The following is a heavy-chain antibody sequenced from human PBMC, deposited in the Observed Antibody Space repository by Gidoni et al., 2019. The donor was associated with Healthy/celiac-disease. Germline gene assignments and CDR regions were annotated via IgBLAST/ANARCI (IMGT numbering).Heavy chain of an antibody. CDR2: IYSGGST. Sequence: EVQLVESGGGLIQPGGSLRLSCAASGFTVSRNYMSWVRQAPGKGLEWVSVIYSGGSTYYADSVKGRFTISRDNSKNTLYLQMNSLRAEDTAVYYCARETYGSGLDAFDIWGQGTMVTVSS. D-gene: IGHD3-10*01. CDR3: ARETYGSGLDAFDI. V-gene: IGHV3-53*01. J-gene: IGHJ3*02. CDR1: GFTVSRNY.